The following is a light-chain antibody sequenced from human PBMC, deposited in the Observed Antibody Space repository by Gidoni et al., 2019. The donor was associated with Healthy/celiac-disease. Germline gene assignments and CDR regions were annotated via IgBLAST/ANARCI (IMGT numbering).Light chain of an antibody. Sequence: SPTLIIYEDSTRPSGIPQRFSGSASGHTATLTISGTQFMDEADYYCQAWFALGGLIFGGGTKLTV. V-gene: IGLV3-1*01. CDR2: EDS. J-gene: IGLJ2*01. CDR3: QAWFALGGLI.